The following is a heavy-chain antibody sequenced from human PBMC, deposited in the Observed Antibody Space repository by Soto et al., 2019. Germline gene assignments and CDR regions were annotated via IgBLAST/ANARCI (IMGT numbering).Heavy chain of an antibody. CDR3: AKGTGYTSGTNDAFDV. V-gene: IGHV3-53*05. CDR1: GFTVSSNY. CDR2: IYSGGST. D-gene: IGHD5-18*01. Sequence: PGGSLRLSCAASGFTVSSNYMSWVRQAPGKGLEWVSVIYSGGSTYYADSVRGRFTISRDNSKNTLYLQMNSLRPEDTAVYYSAKGTGYTSGTNDAFDVWGQGTMVTVSS. J-gene: IGHJ3*01.